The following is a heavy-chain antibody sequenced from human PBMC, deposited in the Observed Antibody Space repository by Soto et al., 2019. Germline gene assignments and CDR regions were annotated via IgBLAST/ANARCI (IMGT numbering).Heavy chain of an antibody. Sequence: TLSLTCTVSGGSISSYYWSWIRQPPGKGLEWIGYIYYSGSTYYNPSLKSRVTISVDTSKNQFSLKLSSVTAADTAVYYCARGKYYDILTGYIRFDPWGQGTLVTVSS. V-gene: IGHV4-59*12. CDR2: IYYSGST. J-gene: IGHJ5*02. D-gene: IGHD3-9*01. CDR1: GGSISSYY. CDR3: ARGKYYDILTGYIRFDP.